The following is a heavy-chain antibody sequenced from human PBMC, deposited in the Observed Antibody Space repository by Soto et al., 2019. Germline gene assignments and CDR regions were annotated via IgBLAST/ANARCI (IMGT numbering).Heavy chain of an antibody. CDR3: ARTINWNAFDY. V-gene: IGHV4-59*08. Sequence: QVQLQESGPGLVKPSETLSLTCTVSGGSISSYYWSWIRQPPGKGLEWIGYIYYSGSTNYNPSLKSRVTTSVDTSKNQFSLKLSSVTAADTAVYYCARTINWNAFDYWGQGTLVTVSS. D-gene: IGHD1-1*01. J-gene: IGHJ4*02. CDR1: GGSISSYY. CDR2: IYYSGST.